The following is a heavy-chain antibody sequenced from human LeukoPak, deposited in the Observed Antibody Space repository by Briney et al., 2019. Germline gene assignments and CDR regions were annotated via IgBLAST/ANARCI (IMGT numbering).Heavy chain of an antibody. D-gene: IGHD4-17*01. J-gene: IGHJ5*02. CDR2: IYYSGST. CDR3: AREGTDYGDVA. Sequence: SETLSLTCTVSGGSISSYYWSWIRQPPGKGLEWIGYIYYSGSTNYNPSLKSRVTISVDTSKNQFSLKLSSVTAADTAVYYCAREGTDYGDVAWGQATLVTVSS. V-gene: IGHV4-59*01. CDR1: GGSISSYY.